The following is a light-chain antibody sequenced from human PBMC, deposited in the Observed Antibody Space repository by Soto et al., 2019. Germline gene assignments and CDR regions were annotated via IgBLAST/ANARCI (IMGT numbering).Light chain of an antibody. CDR3: QQYNSYWR. CDR2: KAS. J-gene: IGKJ1*01. Sequence: DIQMTQSPSTLSASVGDRVTITCRASQSISSWLAWYQQKPGKAPKLLIYKASSLESGVRSRFPGSGSGTEFTLTLSSLQPDDFATYYCQQYNSYWRFGQGTKVDSK. CDR1: QSISSW. V-gene: IGKV1-5*03.